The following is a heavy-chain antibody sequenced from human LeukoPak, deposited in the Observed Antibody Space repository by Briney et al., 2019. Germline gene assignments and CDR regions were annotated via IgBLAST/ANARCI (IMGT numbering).Heavy chain of an antibody. CDR3: AKDRPLWFGELGGFFFDY. J-gene: IGHJ4*02. CDR1: GFTFSSYA. D-gene: IGHD3-10*01. V-gene: IGHV3-23*01. CDR2: IIGIGGST. Sequence: GGSLRLSCAASGFTFSSYAMSWVREAPGKGLEWVSAIIGIGGSTYYADSVKGRFTISRDNSKNTLYLQMNSLRAEDTAVYYCAKDRPLWFGELGGFFFDYWGQGTLVTVSS.